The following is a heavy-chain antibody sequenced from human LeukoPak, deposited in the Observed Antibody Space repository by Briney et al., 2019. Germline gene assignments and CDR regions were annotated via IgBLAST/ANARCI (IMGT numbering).Heavy chain of an antibody. CDR1: GFTFSSYV. J-gene: IGHJ4*02. CDR3: AKVSTMVTFSDY. Sequence: GGSLRPSCAASGFTFSSYVMSWVRQAPGKGLEWVSTISNSGGNTFYADSVKGRFTISRDNSKNTLYLQMNSLRAEDTAVYYCAKVSTMVTFSDYWGQGTLVTVSS. V-gene: IGHV3-23*01. CDR2: ISNSGGNT. D-gene: IGHD5-18*01.